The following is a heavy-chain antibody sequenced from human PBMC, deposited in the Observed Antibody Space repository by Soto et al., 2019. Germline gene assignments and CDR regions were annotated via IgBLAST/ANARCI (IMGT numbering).Heavy chain of an antibody. Sequence: SETLSLTCTVSGGSISSYYWSWIRQPPGKGLEWIGYIYYSGSTNYNPSLKSRVTISVDTSKNQFSLKLSSVTAADTAVYYCARWWFRAFDIWGQGTMVTVSS. CDR3: ARWWFRAFDI. CDR2: IYYSGST. CDR1: GGSISSYY. V-gene: IGHV4-59*01. J-gene: IGHJ3*02. D-gene: IGHD2-15*01.